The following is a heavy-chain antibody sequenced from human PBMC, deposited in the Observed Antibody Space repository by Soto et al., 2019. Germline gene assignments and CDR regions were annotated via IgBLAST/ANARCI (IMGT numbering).Heavy chain of an antibody. CDR2: IIPIFGTA. Sequence: SVKVSCKDSVGTFSSYAISWVRQGPGQGLEWMGGIIPIFGTANYAQKFQGRVTITADKSTSTAYMELSSLRSEDTAVYYCARDWNGSGTSFDYWGQGTLVTVS. J-gene: IGHJ4*02. D-gene: IGHD3-10*01. CDR3: ARDWNGSGTSFDY. CDR1: VGTFSSYA. V-gene: IGHV1-69*06.